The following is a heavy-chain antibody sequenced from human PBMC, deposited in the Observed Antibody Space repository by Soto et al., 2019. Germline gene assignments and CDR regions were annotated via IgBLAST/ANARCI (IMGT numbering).Heavy chain of an antibody. CDR2: ISRDGGKI. V-gene: IGHV3-43*01. Sequence: GGSLRLSCETSGFKFDDYMMHWVRQAPGKGLEWISLISRDGGKIDYADSIKGRFTVSRDNSKTTLYLHMRSLTSEDTAFYFCAKEGNGGSALDAWGQGTLVTVSS. CDR1: GFKFDDYM. D-gene: IGHD2-15*01. CDR3: AKEGNGGSALDA. J-gene: IGHJ4*02.